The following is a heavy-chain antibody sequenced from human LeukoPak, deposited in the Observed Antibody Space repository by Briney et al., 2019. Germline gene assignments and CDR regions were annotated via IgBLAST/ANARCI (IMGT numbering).Heavy chain of an antibody. CDR1: GGTFSSYA. Sequence: ASVKVSCKASGGTFSSYAISWVRQAPGQGLEWMGGIIPIFGTANYAQKFQGRVTITADESTSTAYMELSSLRSEDTAVYYCARVKVHCSSTSCYQGWFDPWGQGTLVTVSS. CDR2: IIPIFGTA. D-gene: IGHD2-2*01. V-gene: IGHV1-69*01. CDR3: ARVKVHCSSTSCYQGWFDP. J-gene: IGHJ5*02.